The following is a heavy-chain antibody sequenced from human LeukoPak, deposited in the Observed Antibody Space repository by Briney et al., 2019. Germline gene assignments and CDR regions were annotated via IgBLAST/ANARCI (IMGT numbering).Heavy chain of an antibody. CDR1: GGSISSHY. D-gene: IGHD3-22*01. Sequence: SETLSLTCTXSGGSISSHYWSWIRQPPGKGLEWIGYIYYSGSTNYNPSLKSRVTISVDTSKNQFSLKLSPVTAADTAVYYCARVSGYADYWGQGTLVTVSS. CDR2: IYYSGST. V-gene: IGHV4-59*11. CDR3: ARVSGYADY. J-gene: IGHJ4*02.